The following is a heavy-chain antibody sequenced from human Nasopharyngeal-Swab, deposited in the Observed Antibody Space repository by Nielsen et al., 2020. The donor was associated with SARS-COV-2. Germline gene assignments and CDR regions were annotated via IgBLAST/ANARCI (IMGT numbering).Heavy chain of an antibody. J-gene: IGHJ6*02. Sequence: GGSLRLSCAASGFTFSSYEMNWVRQAPGKGLEWVSYISSSGSTIYYADSVKGRFTISRDNAKNSLYLQMNSLRAEDTAVYYCARDGAVVGNYYYYGMDVWGQGTTVTVSS. V-gene: IGHV3-48*03. CDR2: ISSSGSTI. D-gene: IGHD6-19*01. CDR1: GFTFSSYE. CDR3: ARDGAVVGNYYYYGMDV.